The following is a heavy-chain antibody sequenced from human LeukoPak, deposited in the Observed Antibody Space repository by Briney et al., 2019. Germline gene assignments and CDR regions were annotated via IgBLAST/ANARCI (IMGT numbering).Heavy chain of an antibody. CDR3: AREQYCGGDCYSHYYYYMDV. CDR1: GGSISSGSYY. CDR2: IYTSGST. Sequence: SETLSLTCTVSGGSISSGSYYWSWIRQPAGKGLEWIGRIYTSGSTNYNPSLKSRVTISVDTSKNQFSLKLSSVTAADTAVYYCAREQYCGGDCYSHYYYYMDVWGKGTTVTISS. D-gene: IGHD2-21*02. V-gene: IGHV4-61*02. J-gene: IGHJ6*03.